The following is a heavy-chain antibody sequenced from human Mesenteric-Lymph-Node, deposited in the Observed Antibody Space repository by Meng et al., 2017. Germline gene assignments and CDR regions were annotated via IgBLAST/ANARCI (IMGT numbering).Heavy chain of an antibody. V-gene: IGHV4-30-4*01. CDR1: GASISRGGYY. CDR3: SREEVY. J-gene: IGHJ4*02. CDR2: IYASGST. Sequence: QVQLQESGPVLVKPSQTLSLTCTVSGASISRGGYYWSWIRQPPGKGLEWIGNIYASGSTYYNPSLQSRVTISVDTSKNQFSLNLYSVTAADTAVYYCSREEVYWGQGTLVTVSS.